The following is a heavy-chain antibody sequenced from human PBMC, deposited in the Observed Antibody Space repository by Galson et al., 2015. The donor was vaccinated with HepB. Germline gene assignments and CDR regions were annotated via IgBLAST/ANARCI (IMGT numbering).Heavy chain of an antibody. Sequence: SLRLSCAASGFTFSSYAMHWVRQAPGKGLEWVAVISYDGSNKYYADSVKGRFTISRDNSKNTLYLQMNSLRAEDTAVYYCARASRGQQLAPYWYFDLWGRGTLVTVSS. CDR3: ARASRGQQLAPYWYFDL. D-gene: IGHD6-13*01. CDR1: GFTFSSYA. J-gene: IGHJ2*01. CDR2: ISYDGSNK. V-gene: IGHV3-30*04.